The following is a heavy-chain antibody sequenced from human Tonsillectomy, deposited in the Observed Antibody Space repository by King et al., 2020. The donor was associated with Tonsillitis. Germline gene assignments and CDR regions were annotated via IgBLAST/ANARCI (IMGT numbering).Heavy chain of an antibody. CDR3: AQERESYSYGTFDY. D-gene: IGHD5-18*01. CDR1: TFTFSTYA. V-gene: IGHV3-30*02. CDR2: IRYDGNNK. J-gene: IGHJ4*02. Sequence: VQLVESGGGVVQPGGSLRLSCAASTFTFSTYAMHWVRQAPGKGLEWVAFIRYDGNNKHYADSVRGRFTISRDNSKNTLSLQMNSLRTEDTAVYYCAQERESYSYGTFDYWGQGTLVTVSS.